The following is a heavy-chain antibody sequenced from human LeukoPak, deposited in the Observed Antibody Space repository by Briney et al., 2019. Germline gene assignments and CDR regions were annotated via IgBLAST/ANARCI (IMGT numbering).Heavy chain of an antibody. D-gene: IGHD1-1*01. Sequence: PSETLSLTCAVSGGSISSGGYSWSWIRQQPGKGLEWIGYIYHSGSTYYNPSLKSRVTISVDRSKNQFSLKLSSVTAADTAVYYCARATGINWFDPWGQGTLVTVSS. V-gene: IGHV4-30-2*01. CDR2: IYHSGST. J-gene: IGHJ5*02. CDR3: ARATGINWFDP. CDR1: GGSISSGGYS.